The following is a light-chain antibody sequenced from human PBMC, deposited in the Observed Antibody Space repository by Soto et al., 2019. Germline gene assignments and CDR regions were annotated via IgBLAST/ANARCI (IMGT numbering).Light chain of an antibody. V-gene: IGLV2-23*01. CDR2: EDT. CDR3: CSYAGTYTVF. CDR1: SSDVGNYNL. J-gene: IGLJ2*01. Sequence: QSALSQPASVSGSRGQSITISCTGTSSDVGNYNLVSWYQQYPGKAPKLMIFEDTKRPSGVPDRFSGSKSGNTASLTISGLQAEDEADYFCCSYAGTYTVFFGGGTKLTVL.